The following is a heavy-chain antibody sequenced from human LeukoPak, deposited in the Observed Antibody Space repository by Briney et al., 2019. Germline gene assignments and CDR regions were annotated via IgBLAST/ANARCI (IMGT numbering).Heavy chain of an antibody. J-gene: IGHJ2*01. V-gene: IGHV3-48*02. CDR3: ARGVDMYPSGWHFGL. D-gene: IGHD3-3*01. CDR2: ISSSSSTK. Sequence: GGSLRLSCAASGFTLISYNMNWVRQAPGKGLEWVSYISSSSSTKSYADSVKGRFTISRDNAKNSLYLQMSSLRDEDTAVYYCARGVDMYPSGWHFGLWGRGTLVTVSS. CDR1: GFTLISYN.